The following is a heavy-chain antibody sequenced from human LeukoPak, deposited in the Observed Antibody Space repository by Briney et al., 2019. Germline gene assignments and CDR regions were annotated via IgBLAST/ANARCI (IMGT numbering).Heavy chain of an antibody. V-gene: IGHV4-39*01. CDR2: IYYSGST. CDR1: SGSISSSSYF. CDR3: ARLAVAGTVIDY. Sequence: NSSETLSLTCSVSSGSISSSSYFWGWIRQPPGKGLEWIGSIYYSGSTYFNPSLGSRVTISVDTSRNQFSLKLSSVTAADTAVYYCARLAVAGTVIDYWGQGTLVTVSS. D-gene: IGHD6-19*01. J-gene: IGHJ4*02.